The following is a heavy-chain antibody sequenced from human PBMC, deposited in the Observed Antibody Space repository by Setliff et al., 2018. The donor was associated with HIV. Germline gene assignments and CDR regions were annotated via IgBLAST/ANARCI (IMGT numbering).Heavy chain of an antibody. V-gene: IGHV3-7*01. J-gene: IGHJ4*01. Sequence: PGGSLRLSCEASGFMFGTNWMSWVRQAPGKGPEWLANINQDGSDKYYMYSVKGRFTISRDNAKNSLYLQMNSLRADDTAIYYCARGGASSLPLDYWGHGTLVTVS. CDR1: GFMFGTNW. D-gene: IGHD6-13*01. CDR3: ARGGASSLPLDY. CDR2: INQDGSDK.